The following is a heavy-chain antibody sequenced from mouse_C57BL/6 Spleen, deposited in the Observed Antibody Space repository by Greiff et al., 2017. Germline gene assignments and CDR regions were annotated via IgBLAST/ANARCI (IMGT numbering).Heavy chain of an antibody. D-gene: IGHD1-1*01. J-gene: IGHJ2*01. Sequence: QVHVKQSGAELVRPGASVTLSCKASGYTFTDYEMHWVKQTPVHGLEWIGAIDPETGGTAYNQKFKGKAILTADKSSSTAYMELRSLTSEDSAGYCCTRRPIRDFDYWGQGTTLTVSS. V-gene: IGHV1-15*01. CDR2: IDPETGGT. CDR1: GYTFTDYE. CDR3: TRRPIRDFDY.